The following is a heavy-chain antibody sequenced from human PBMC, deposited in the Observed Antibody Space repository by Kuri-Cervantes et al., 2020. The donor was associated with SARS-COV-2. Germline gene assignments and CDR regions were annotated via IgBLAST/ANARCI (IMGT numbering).Heavy chain of an antibody. J-gene: IGHJ6*04. Sequence: GESLKISCAASGFTFSSYAMHWVRQAPGKGLEYVSAISSNGGSTYYADSVKGRFTISRDNSKNTLYLQMGSLRAEDMAVYYCARTEYGDYAKVDVWGKGTTVTVSS. CDR3: ARTEYGDYAKVDV. V-gene: IGHV3-64*02. D-gene: IGHD4-17*01. CDR1: GFTFSSYA. CDR2: ISSNGGST.